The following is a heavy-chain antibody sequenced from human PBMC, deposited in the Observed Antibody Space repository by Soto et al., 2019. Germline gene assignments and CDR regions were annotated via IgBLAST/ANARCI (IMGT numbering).Heavy chain of an antibody. CDR2: TYYRSKWYN. V-gene: IGHV6-1*01. CDR1: GDSVSSNSAA. CDR3: ARDRVSHSSSSTGGVRYYYYGMDV. D-gene: IGHD6-6*01. J-gene: IGHJ6*02. Sequence: SETLSLTCAISGDSVSSNSAAWNWIRQSPSRGLEWLGRTYYRSKWYNDYAVSVKSRITIYPDTSKNQFSLQLNSVTPEDTAVYYCARDRVSHSSSSTGGVRYYYYGMDVWGQGTLVTVSS.